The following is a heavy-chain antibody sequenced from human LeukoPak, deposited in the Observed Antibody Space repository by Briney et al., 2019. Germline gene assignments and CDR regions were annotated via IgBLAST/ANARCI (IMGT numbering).Heavy chain of an antibody. CDR1: GYSFTNYW. Sequence: GESLKISCKGSGYSFTNYWIAWVRQMPGKGLEWMGSIYPGDSDTTFSPSFQGQVTISADKSISTAYLQWSSLKASDTAMYYCARRTVVAGTDYWGQGTLVTVSS. V-gene: IGHV5-51*01. CDR2: IYPGDSDT. D-gene: IGHD6-19*01. J-gene: IGHJ4*02. CDR3: ARRTVVAGTDY.